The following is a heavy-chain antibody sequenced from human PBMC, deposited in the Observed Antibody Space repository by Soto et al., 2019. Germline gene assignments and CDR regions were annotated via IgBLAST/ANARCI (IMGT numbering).Heavy chain of an antibody. CDR3: ASDRPAYYDILTGDGT. CDR1: GFTFSSYS. J-gene: IGHJ5*02. Sequence: GGSLRLSCAASGFTFSSYSMNWVRQAPGKGLEWVSYISSSSTIYYADSVKGRFTISRDNAKNSLYLQMNSLRDEDTAVYYCASDRPAYYDILTGDGTWGQGTLVTVSS. V-gene: IGHV3-48*02. CDR2: ISSSSTI. D-gene: IGHD3-9*01.